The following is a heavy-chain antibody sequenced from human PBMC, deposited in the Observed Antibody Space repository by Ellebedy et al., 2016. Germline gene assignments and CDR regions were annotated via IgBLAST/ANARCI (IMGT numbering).Heavy chain of an antibody. D-gene: IGHD2-15*01. CDR1: GYTFTSYA. J-gene: IGHJ4*02. V-gene: IGHV1-69*13. CDR2: IIPIFGTA. Sequence: ASVKVSCKASGYTFTSYAMHWVRQAPGQGLEWMGGIIPIFGTANYAQKFQGRVTITADESTSTAYMELSSLRSEDTAVYYCARAQSYCSGGSCPTRLFDYWGQGTLVTVSS. CDR3: ARAQSYCSGGSCPTRLFDY.